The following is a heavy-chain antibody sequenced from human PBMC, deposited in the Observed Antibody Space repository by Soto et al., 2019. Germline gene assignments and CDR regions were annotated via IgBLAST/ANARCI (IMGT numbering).Heavy chain of an antibody. V-gene: IGHV4-31*03. CDR2: IYYSGST. CDR3: ARYGSGSHYYFDF. CDR1: GASIGSDDSY. Sequence: QVQLQESGPGLVKPSQTLSLTCTVSGASIGSDDSYWSWIRQHPGKGLEWIGYIYYSGSTHYSPSLKSRGTISVDTSNNQCSLKLTSVTAADTAVYYCARYGSGSHYYFDFWGQGTLVTVSS. D-gene: IGHD3-10*01. J-gene: IGHJ4*02.